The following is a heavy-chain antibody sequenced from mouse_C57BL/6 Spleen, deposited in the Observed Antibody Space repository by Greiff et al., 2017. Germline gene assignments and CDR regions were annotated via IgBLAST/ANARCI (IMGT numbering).Heavy chain of an antibody. CDR1: GYTFTSYW. V-gene: IGHV1-55*01. CDR3: ARRPNGSTVLATRDY. D-gene: IGHD1-1*01. CDR2: IYPGSGST. J-gene: IGHJ2*01. Sequence: QVQLQQPGAELVKPGASVKMSCKASGYTFTSYWITWVKQRPGQGLEWIGDIYPGSGSTNYNEKFKSKATLTVDTSSSTAYMQLSSLTSEDSAVYSGARRPNGSTVLATRDYWGQGTTLTVSS.